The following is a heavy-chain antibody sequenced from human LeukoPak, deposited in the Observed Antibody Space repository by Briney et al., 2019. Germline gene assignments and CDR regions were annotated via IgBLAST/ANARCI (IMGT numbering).Heavy chain of an antibody. CDR1: GGSFSGYY. J-gene: IGHJ4*02. V-gene: IGHV4-34*01. CDR3: ARRITTYYYGSGNPFDY. Sequence: SETLSLTCAVYGGSFSGYYWSWIRQPPGKGLEWIGEINHSGSTNYNPSLKSRVTISVDTSKNQFSLKLSSVTAADTAVYYCARRITTYYYGSGNPFDYWGQGTLVTVSS. D-gene: IGHD3-10*01. CDR2: INHSGST.